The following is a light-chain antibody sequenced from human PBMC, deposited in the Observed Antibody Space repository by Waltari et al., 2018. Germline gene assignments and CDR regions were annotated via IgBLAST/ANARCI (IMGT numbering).Light chain of an antibody. J-gene: IGLJ2*01. V-gene: IGLV2-8*01. CDR2: EFN. CDR1: SSDVGAYDY. Sequence: QSALTQPPSASGSPGQSVTISCTGTSSDVGAYDYVSWYQHHPDKAPKLINFEFNKWPAGVPDRFSVSKSGNTASLTVSGLQAEDEADYYCSSYAGTDNFVVFGGGTKLTVL. CDR3: SSYAGTDNFVV.